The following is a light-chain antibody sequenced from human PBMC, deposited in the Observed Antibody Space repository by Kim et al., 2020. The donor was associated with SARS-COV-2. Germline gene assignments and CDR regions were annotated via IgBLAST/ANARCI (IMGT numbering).Light chain of an antibody. CDR3: QQYDKWPPIT. CDR1: QNIGTR. J-gene: IGKJ5*01. Sequence: SPGPRAALSCRASQNIGTRLAWYQQKPGQSPRLLIYDASTRASGVTDRFYGSGSGTEFTLIIGGLQSEDFAVYYCQQYDKWPPITFGRGTRLEIK. V-gene: IGKV3-15*01. CDR2: DAS.